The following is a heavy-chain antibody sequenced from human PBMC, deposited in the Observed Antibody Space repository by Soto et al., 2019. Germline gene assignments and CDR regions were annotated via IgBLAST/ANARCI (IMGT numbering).Heavy chain of an antibody. J-gene: IGHJ3*02. CDR2: IYYSGST. CDR1: GGSISSYY. D-gene: IGHD1-20*01. V-gene: IGHV4-59*01. Sequence: PSETPSLTCTVSGGSISSYYWSWIRQPPGKGLEWIGYIYYSGSTNYNPSLKSRVTISVDTSKNQFSLKLSSVTAADTAVYYCARDLRVYNWNRGIGAGAGDAFDIWGQGTMVTVSS. CDR3: ARDLRVYNWNRGIGAGAGDAFDI.